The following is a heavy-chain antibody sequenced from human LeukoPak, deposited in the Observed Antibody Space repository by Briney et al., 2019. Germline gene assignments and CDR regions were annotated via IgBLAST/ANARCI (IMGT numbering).Heavy chain of an antibody. J-gene: IGHJ4*02. CDR3: ARKGVSDLYYFDS. CDR2: IYYSRST. CDR1: GGSISSYY. D-gene: IGHD3-16*01. V-gene: IGHV4-59*08. Sequence: SETLSLTCTVSGGSISSYYWSWIRKPPGKGLEWMGNIYYSRSTNYNSSLKSRVTISVDTSKNQISLKLRSVTAADTAVYYCARKGVSDLYYFDSWGQGTLVTVSS.